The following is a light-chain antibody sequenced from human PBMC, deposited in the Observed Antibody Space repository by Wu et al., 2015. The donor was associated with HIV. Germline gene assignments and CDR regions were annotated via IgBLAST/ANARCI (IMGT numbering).Light chain of an antibody. CDR3: QQYGTSPIT. CDR1: QSVRSNY. CDR2: GAS. J-gene: IGKJ5*01. Sequence: EIVLTQSPGTLSLSPGQRTTLSCRASQSVRSNYLAWYQQKPGQAPRLLIYGASSRATGIPDRFSGSGSGTDFTLTISRLEPEDFAVYYCQQYGTSPITFGQGTRLEIK. V-gene: IGKV3-20*01.